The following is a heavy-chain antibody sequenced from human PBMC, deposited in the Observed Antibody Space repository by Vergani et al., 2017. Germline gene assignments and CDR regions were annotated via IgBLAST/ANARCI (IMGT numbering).Heavy chain of an antibody. CDR3: ARRSTTVVTPTPFDY. D-gene: IGHD4-23*01. CDR2: IYYSGST. V-gene: IGHV4-39*01. Sequence: QLQLQESGPGLVKPSETLSLTCTVSGGSISSSSYYWGWIRQPPGKGLEWIGSIYYSGSTYYNPSLKSRVTISVDTSNNQFSLKLSAVTAADTAVYYCARRSTTVVTPTPFDYWGQGTLVTVSS. CDR1: GGSISSSSYY. J-gene: IGHJ4*02.